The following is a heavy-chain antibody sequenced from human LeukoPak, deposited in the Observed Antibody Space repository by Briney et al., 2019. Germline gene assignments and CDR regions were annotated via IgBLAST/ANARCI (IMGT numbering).Heavy chain of an antibody. D-gene: IGHD3-22*01. V-gene: IGHV1-2*02. Sequence: ASVKVSCKASGYTFTGYYIHWVRQAPGQGLEWMGWINPNSGGTNFAQKFQGRVTMTRDTSISTAHMELSRLRSDDTAVYYCARARWLSDDAFDIWGQGTMVTVSS. CDR2: INPNSGGT. CDR3: ARARWLSDDAFDI. J-gene: IGHJ3*02. CDR1: GYTFTGYY.